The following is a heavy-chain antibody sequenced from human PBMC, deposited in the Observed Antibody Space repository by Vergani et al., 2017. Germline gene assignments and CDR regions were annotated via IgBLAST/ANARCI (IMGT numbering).Heavy chain of an antibody. Sequence: QVQLVESGGGVVQPGRSLRLSCAASGFTFNQYGMHWVRQAPGKGLEWVAVTWYDGNNKQYADSVKGRFTISRDNSKSTMYLQMNSLRDEVTGVYYCARDLRLLYNRFYPWGQGTLVTVSS. J-gene: IGHJ5*02. CDR3: ARDLRLLYNRFYP. CDR2: TWYDGNNK. D-gene: IGHD1-14*01. V-gene: IGHV3-33*01. CDR1: GFTFNQYG.